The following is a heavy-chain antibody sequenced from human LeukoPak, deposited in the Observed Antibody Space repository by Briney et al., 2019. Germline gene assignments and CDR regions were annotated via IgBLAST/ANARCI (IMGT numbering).Heavy chain of an antibody. J-gene: IGHJ4*02. D-gene: IGHD3-22*01. Sequence: KSSETLSLTCTVSGGSISSGSYYWSWIRQPAGKGLEWIGRIYTSGSTNYNPPLKSRVTISVDTSKNQFSLKLSSVTAADTAVYYCARVITDYYDSSGYSDYFDYWGQGTLVTVSS. CDR2: IYTSGST. CDR3: ARVITDYYDSSGYSDYFDY. CDR1: GGSISSGSYY. V-gene: IGHV4-61*02.